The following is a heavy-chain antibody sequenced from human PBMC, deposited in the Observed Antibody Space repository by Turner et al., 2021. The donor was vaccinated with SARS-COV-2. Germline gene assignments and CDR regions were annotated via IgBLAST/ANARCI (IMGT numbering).Heavy chain of an antibody. CDR3: ARGRDDYIWGSPTPTYYFDY. V-gene: IGHV4-34*01. CDR2: INHSGNT. CDR1: VGSFSGYY. J-gene: IGHJ4*02. Sequence: QVQLQQWGAGLLMPSETLSLTCAVYVGSFSGYYWSFIRQPPGKGLEWIGEINHSGNTNYNPSLQSRVITSVDTSKNHFSLKLTSVTAADTAVYYCARGRDDYIWGSPTPTYYFDYWGQGTLVTVSS. D-gene: IGHD3-16*01.